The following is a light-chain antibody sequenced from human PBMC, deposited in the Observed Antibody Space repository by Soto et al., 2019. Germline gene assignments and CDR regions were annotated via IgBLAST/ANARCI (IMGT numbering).Light chain of an antibody. CDR1: QSVVGD. J-gene: IGKJ4*01. CDR3: QHYNNLHLT. CDR2: GAS. V-gene: IGKV3-15*01. Sequence: EVVLTQAPATLSLSPWEGVTLSCWASQSVVGDLDWYQQKPGQTPRLLIYGASTRAPCIPARFSGSGSGTEVTLAISSLQSEDFAVYYCQHYNNLHLTFVGRTRVDIK.